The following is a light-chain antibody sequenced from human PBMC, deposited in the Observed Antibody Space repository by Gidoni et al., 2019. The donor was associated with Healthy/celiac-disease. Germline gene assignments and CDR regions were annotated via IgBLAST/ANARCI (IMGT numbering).Light chain of an antibody. V-gene: IGKV3-20*01. Sequence: EIVLTQSPGTLSLSPGERATLSCRASPSVSSSYLAWYQQKPGQAPRLLIYGACSRATGIPDRFSGSGYGTDFTLTISRLEPEDFAVYYGQQYGSSLLYTFGQGTKLEIK. J-gene: IGKJ2*01. CDR2: GAC. CDR1: PSVSSSY. CDR3: QQYGSSLLYT.